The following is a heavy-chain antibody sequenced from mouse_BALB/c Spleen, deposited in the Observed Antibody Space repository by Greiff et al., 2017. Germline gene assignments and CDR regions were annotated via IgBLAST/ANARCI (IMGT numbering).Heavy chain of an antibody. D-gene: IGHD2-14*01. CDR2: ISDGGSYT. CDR1: GFTFSDYY. Sequence: EVKVEESGGGLVKPGGSLKLSCAASGFTFSDYYMYWVRQTPEKRLEWVATISDGGSYTYYPDSVKGRFTISRDNAKNNLYLQMSSLKSEDTAMYYCAREGVRRGAWFAYWGQGTLVTVSA. CDR3: AREGVRRGAWFAY. V-gene: IGHV5-4*02. J-gene: IGHJ3*01.